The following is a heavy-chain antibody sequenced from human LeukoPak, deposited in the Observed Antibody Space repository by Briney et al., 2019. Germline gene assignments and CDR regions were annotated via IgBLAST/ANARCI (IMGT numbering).Heavy chain of an antibody. D-gene: IGHD3-22*01. CDR3: ASPPNYDSSGYPTGLDAFDI. CDR1: GYTFTSYG. CDR2: ISAYNGNT. J-gene: IGHJ3*02. Sequence: ASVKVSCKASGYTFTSYGIRWVRQAPGQGLEWMGWISAYNGNTNYAQKLQGRVTMSTDTSTSTAYMELSSLRSEDTAVYYCASPPNYDSSGYPTGLDAFDIWGQGTMVTVSS. V-gene: IGHV1-18*01.